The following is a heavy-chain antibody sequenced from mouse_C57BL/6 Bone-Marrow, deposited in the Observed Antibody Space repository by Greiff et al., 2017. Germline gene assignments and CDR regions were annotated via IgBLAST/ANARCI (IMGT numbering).Heavy chain of an antibody. Sequence: VQLQQSGAELVRPGASVKLSCTASGFNIKDDYMHWVKQRPEQGLEWIGWIDPENGDTEYASKFQGKATITADTSSNTAYLQLSSLTSEDTAVYYCTTGYYYGLDYWGQGTTLTVAS. V-gene: IGHV14-4*01. J-gene: IGHJ2*01. CDR1: GFNIKDDY. CDR2: IDPENGDT. CDR3: TTGYYYGLDY. D-gene: IGHD1-1*01.